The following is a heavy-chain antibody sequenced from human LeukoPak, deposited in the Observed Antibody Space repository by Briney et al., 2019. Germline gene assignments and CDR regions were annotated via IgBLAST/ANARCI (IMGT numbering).Heavy chain of an antibody. V-gene: IGHV3-21*01. CDR2: ISSSSSYI. Sequence: TGGSLRLSCAASGFTFSSYSMNWVRQAPGKGLEWVSSISSSSSYIYYADSVKGRFTISRDNAKNSLYLQMNSLRAVDTAVYYCARGVGATTTDFDYWGQGTLVTVSS. CDR3: ARGVGATTTDFDY. CDR1: GFTFSSYS. J-gene: IGHJ4*02. D-gene: IGHD1-26*01.